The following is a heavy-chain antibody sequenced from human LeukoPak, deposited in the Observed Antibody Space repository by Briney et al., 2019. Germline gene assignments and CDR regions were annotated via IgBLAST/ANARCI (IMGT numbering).Heavy chain of an antibody. J-gene: IGHJ5*02. Sequence: SETLSLTCTVSGGSISSYYWSWIRQPPGKGLEWIGYIYYSGGTNYNPSLKSRVTISVDTSKNQFSLKLSSVTAADTAVYYCARQYRGNWFDPWGQGTLVTVSS. V-gene: IGHV4-59*08. D-gene: IGHD1-26*01. CDR2: IYYSGGT. CDR1: GGSISSYY. CDR3: ARQYRGNWFDP.